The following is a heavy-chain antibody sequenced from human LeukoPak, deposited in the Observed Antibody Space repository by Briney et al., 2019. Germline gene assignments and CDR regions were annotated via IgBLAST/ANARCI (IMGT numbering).Heavy chain of an antibody. CDR2: IYYSGST. Sequence: PSETLSLTCAVSGGSISSYYWSWIRQPPGKGLEWIGYIYYSGSTNYNPSLKSRVTIPVDTSKNQFSLKLSSVTAADTAVYYCARVASGSYYAGFDPWGQGTLGTVSA. D-gene: IGHD1-26*01. J-gene: IGHJ5*02. V-gene: IGHV4-59*01. CDR3: ARVASGSYYAGFDP. CDR1: GGSISSYY.